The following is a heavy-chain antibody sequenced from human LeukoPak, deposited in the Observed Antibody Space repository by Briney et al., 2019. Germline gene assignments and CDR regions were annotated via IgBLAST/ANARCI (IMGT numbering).Heavy chain of an antibody. D-gene: IGHD3-16*01. CDR1: GFTFSSYA. CDR3: ARDGFGTGSN. V-gene: IGHV3-7*03. CDR2: IKQDGSEK. J-gene: IGHJ4*02. Sequence: GRSLRLSCAASGFTFSSYAMHWVRQAPGKGLEWVANIKQDGSEKNYVDSVKGRFIISRDNAKNSLYLQMNTLRADDTAVYYCARDGFGTGSNWGQGTLVTVSS.